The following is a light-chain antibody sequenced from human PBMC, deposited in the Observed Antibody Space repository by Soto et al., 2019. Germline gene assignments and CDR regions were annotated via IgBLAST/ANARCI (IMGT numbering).Light chain of an antibody. CDR1: QSISSW. CDR2: KAS. Sequence: DIQMTQSPSTLSASVGDRVTITCRASQSISSWLAWYQQKPGKAPKLLIYKASSLESGVPSRFSGSGSGTEFTITISSRQPDDFATYYCQQYNSYWTFGHGTKVEIK. J-gene: IGKJ1*01. V-gene: IGKV1-5*03. CDR3: QQYNSYWT.